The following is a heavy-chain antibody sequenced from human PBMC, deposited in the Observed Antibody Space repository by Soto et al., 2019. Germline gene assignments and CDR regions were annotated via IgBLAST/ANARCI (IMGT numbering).Heavy chain of an antibody. CDR3: ARDYYYSVDV. Sequence: GGSLRLSSAASGFTFSTTWMHWVRQAPGKGLVWVSRIDADDSSATYADSVKGRFTISRDNSKNTLYLQMNSLRPEDTAVYYCARDYYYSVDVWGQGTSVTVSS. D-gene: IGHD3-10*01. J-gene: IGHJ6*02. CDR2: IDADDSSA. V-gene: IGHV3-74*03. CDR1: GFTFSTTW.